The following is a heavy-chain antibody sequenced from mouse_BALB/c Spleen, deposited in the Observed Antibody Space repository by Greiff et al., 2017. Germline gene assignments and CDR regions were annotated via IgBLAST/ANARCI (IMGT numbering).Heavy chain of an antibody. CDR3: ARRVVGYFDY. J-gene: IGHJ2*01. D-gene: IGHD1-1*01. CDR2: ISSGGST. Sequence: EVKLMESGGGLVKPGGSLKLSCAASGFTFSSYAMSWVRQTPEKRLEWVASISSGGSTYYPDSVKGRFTISRDNARNILYLQMSSLRSEDTAMYYCARRVVGYFDYWGQGTTLTVSS. V-gene: IGHV5-6-5*01. CDR1: GFTFSSYA.